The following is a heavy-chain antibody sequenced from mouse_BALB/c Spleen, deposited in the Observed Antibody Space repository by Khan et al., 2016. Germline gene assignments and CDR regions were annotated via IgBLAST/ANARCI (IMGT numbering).Heavy chain of an antibody. Sequence: QVQLQQSGAELVRPGTSVKVSCKASEYAFTNYLIEWVKQRPGQGLEWIGVINPGSGGTNYNEKFKGKATLTADKSSSTAYMQLSSLTSDDSAVLFCARSDGYDVGYAYWGQGTLVTVSA. D-gene: IGHD2-2*01. V-gene: IGHV1-54*01. CDR2: INPGSGGT. J-gene: IGHJ3*01. CDR1: EYAFTNYL. CDR3: ARSDGYDVGYAY.